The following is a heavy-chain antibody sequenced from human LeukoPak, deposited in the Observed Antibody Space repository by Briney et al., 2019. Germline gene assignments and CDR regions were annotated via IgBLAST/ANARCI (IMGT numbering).Heavy chain of an antibody. V-gene: IGHV1-8*01. CDR2: MNPNSGNT. Sequence: ASVKVSCKASGYTFTSYDINWVRQATGQGLEWMGWMNPNSGNTVYAQKFQGRVTMTRNTSISTAYMELSSLRSEDTAVYYCAVYDSSGYYYSNDAFDIWGQGTMVTVSS. D-gene: IGHD3-22*01. J-gene: IGHJ3*02. CDR3: AVYDSSGYYYSNDAFDI. CDR1: GYTFTSYD.